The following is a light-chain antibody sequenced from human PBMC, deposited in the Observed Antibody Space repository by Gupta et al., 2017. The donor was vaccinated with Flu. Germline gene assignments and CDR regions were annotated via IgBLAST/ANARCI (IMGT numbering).Light chain of an antibody. CDR3: QQYNSAYR. CDR1: QSVLYSSNNKNY. V-gene: IGKV4-1*01. J-gene: IGKJ2*03. Sequence: DIVMTPSPGSLAVSLGERATINCKSSQSVLYSSNNKNYLSWYQQKPGQPPKLLIYWASTRESGVPDRFSGSGSGTDFTITISSLQAEDVAVYYCQQYNSAYRFGQGTKVEIK. CDR2: WAS.